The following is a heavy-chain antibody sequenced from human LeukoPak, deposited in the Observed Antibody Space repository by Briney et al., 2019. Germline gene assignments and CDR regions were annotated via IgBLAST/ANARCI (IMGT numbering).Heavy chain of an antibody. CDR3: ARGVYYYDSSGYSH. D-gene: IGHD3-22*01. J-gene: IGHJ4*02. CDR1: GFTFSSYW. CDR2: IKQDGSEK. Sequence: GGSLRLSCAASGFTFSSYWMSWVRQAPGKGLEWVANIKQDGSEKYYVDSVKGRFTISRDNAKNSLYLQMNSLRAEDTAVYYCARGVYYYDSSGYSHWGQGTLVTVSS. V-gene: IGHV3-7*04.